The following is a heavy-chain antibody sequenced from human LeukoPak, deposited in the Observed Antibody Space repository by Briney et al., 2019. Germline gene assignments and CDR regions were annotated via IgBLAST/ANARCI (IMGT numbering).Heavy chain of an antibody. J-gene: IGHJ5*02. Sequence: GASVNVSCKASVYSFTDYYIHWARQAPGQGLEWMGWINPNRGGTSYAQKFQGRVTMTRDTSITTAYMELSSLRSDDTAMYYCARDTCDGVSCYNWFDPWGQGTLVTVSS. CDR2: INPNRGGT. CDR1: VYSFTDYY. V-gene: IGHV1-2*02. CDR3: ARDTCDGVSCYNWFDP. D-gene: IGHD4-17*01.